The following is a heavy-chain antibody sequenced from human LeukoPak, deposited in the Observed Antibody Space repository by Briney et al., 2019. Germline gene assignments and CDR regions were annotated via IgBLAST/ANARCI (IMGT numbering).Heavy chain of an antibody. CDR1: GGSISSYY. D-gene: IGHD6-13*01. Sequence: TSETLSLTCTVSGGSISSYYWSWIRQPPGKGLEWIGYIYYSGSTNYNPSLKSRVTISVDTSKNQFSLKVSSVTAADTAVYYCARACSSSWYTSCWFDPWGQGTLVTVSS. CDR3: ARACSSSWYTSCWFDP. V-gene: IGHV4-59*01. CDR2: IYYSGST. J-gene: IGHJ5*02.